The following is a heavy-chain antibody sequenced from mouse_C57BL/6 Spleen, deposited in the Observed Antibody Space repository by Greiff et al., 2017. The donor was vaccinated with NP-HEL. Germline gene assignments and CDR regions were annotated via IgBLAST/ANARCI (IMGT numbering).Heavy chain of an antibody. CDR2: ITPNYGTT. CDR3: ARSSVAPFDY. CDR1: GYSFTDYN. D-gene: IGHD1-1*01. J-gene: IGHJ2*01. Sequence: EVKLQESGPELVKPGASVKISCKASGYSFTDYNMNWVKQSNGKSLEWIGVITPNYGTTRSNQQFKGKATLTVDQSSSTAYMQLNSLTSEDSAVYYCARSSVAPFDYWGQGTTLTVSS. V-gene: IGHV1-39*01.